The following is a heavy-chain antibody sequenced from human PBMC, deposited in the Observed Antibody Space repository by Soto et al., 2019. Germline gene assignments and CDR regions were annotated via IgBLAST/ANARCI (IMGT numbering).Heavy chain of an antibody. Sequence: SETLSLTCTVSGGSISSYYWSWIRQPPGKGLEWIGYIYYSGSTNYNPSLKSRVTISVDTSKNQFSLKLSSVTAADTAVYYCARVSPHSYGYGVLGYYYYTGMDVCGQGTTVTVSS. CDR1: GGSISSYY. CDR2: IYYSGST. D-gene: IGHD5-18*01. CDR3: ARVSPHSYGYGVLGYYYYTGMDV. J-gene: IGHJ6*02. V-gene: IGHV4-59*01.